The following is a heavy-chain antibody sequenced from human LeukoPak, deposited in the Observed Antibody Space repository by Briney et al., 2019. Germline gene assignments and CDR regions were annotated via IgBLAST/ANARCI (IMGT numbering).Heavy chain of an antibody. CDR2: IYYSGST. V-gene: IGHV4-59*01. Sequence: SETLSLTCTVSGGSISSYYWSWIRQPPGKGLEWIGHIYYSGSTNYNPSLKSRVTISVDTSKNQFSLKLSSVTAADTAVYYCARDRPDYYMDVWGKGTTVTVSS. CDR1: GGSISSYY. J-gene: IGHJ6*03. CDR3: ARDRPDYYMDV.